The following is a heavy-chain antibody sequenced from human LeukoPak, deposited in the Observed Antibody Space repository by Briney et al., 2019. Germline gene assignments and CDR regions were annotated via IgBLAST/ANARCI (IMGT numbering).Heavy chain of an antibody. Sequence: GGSLRLSCAASGFTFSSYGMHWVRQAPGKGLEWVAFIRYDGSDKYYADSVKGRFTISRDNSKNTLYLQMNSLRAEDTAVYYCAKVLLWFGEFSHFDYWGQGTLVTVSS. J-gene: IGHJ4*02. CDR3: AKVLLWFGEFSHFDY. V-gene: IGHV3-30*02. CDR2: IRYDGSDK. CDR1: GFTFSSYG. D-gene: IGHD3-10*01.